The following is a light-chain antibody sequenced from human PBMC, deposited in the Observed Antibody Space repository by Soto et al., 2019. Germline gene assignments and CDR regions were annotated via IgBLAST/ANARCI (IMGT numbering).Light chain of an antibody. CDR1: SSDVGHYNY. J-gene: IGLJ2*01. CDR3: SSTAGSITLDPVV. CDR2: EVT. V-gene: IGLV2-14*01. Sequence: QSALTQPASVSGSPGKSITISCTGTSSDVGHYNYVSWYQQHPGKDPKLIIYEVTVRPSGVSNRFSDAKSGNTASLTTSGLQAEDEADYYCSSTAGSITLDPVVFGGGTKLTVL.